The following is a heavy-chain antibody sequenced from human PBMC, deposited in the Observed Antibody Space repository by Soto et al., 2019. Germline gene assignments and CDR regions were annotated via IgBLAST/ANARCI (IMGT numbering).Heavy chain of an antibody. CDR3: SRSXRPLYCWGTYYNEYYYYGMDV. D-gene: IGHD3-10*02. Sequence: GGSLRLSCTASGFTFSSYGMHWVRQAPDKGLEWVAVISYDGSNKHSADSVKGRFTISRDNSKSTLYLQMNGLRAEDTALYYCSRSXRPLYCWGTYYNEYYYYGMDVWGQGTPVTVSS. CDR1: GFTFSSYG. V-gene: IGHV3-30*03. CDR2: ISYDGSNK. J-gene: IGHJ6*02.